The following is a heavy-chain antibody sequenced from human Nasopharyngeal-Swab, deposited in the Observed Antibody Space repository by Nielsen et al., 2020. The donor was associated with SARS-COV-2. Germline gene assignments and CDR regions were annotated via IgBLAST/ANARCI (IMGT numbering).Heavy chain of an antibody. CDR3: TGYSTIFY. CDR2: IRSEANGGTA. J-gene: IGHJ4*02. CDR1: GFTFGDYA. V-gene: IGHV3-49*04. Sequence: GGSLRLSCTTSGFTFGDYAMSWVRQAPGKGLEWVGFIRSEANGGTAEYAVSVEGRFSISRDDSKSIAYLQMNSLKTKDTAVYYCTGYSTIFYWGQGTLVTVSS. D-gene: IGHD2-2*01.